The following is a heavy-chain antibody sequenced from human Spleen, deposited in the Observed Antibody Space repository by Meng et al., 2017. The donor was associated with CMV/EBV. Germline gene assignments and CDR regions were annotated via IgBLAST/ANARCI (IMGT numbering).Heavy chain of an antibody. CDR2: IRYDGTYK. Sequence: GESLKISCAPSGFTFSNFGMHWVRQAPGKGLERVAFIRYDGTYKYYVDSVKGRFTISRDNSKNTLYLQMNSLRAEDTAVYYWAKDIAYSGTYSSYFDYWGQGTLVTVS. CDR3: AKDIAYSGTYSSYFDY. J-gene: IGHJ4*02. D-gene: IGHD1-26*01. CDR1: GFTFSNFG. V-gene: IGHV3-30*02.